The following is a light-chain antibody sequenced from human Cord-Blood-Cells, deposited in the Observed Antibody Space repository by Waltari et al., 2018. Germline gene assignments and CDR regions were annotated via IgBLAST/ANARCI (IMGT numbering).Light chain of an antibody. Sequence: QSALTHPASVSASPGQSITISCTGPSSHVGGYNSVSWYQHHPGKAPKLIIYDVSNRPSGVSNRFSGSKSGNTASLTISGLQAEDEADYYCSSYTSSRVFGGGTKLTVL. J-gene: IGLJ3*02. V-gene: IGLV2-14*03. CDR3: SSYTSSRV. CDR1: SSHVGGYNS. CDR2: DVS.